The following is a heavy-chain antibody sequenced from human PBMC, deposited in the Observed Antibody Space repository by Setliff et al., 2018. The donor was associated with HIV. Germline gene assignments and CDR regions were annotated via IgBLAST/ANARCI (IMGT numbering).Heavy chain of an antibody. Sequence: ASVKVSCKDSGYIFTGYYIHWVRQAPGQGLEWMGRINPNNGDTNSAQKFQGRVTMTRDTSISTAYMELGRLRSDDTAVYYCARDRWVWGGSDSGYYYYFMDVWGKGTTVTISS. D-gene: IGHD6-19*01. J-gene: IGHJ6*03. CDR3: ARDRWVWGGSDSGYYYYFMDV. V-gene: IGHV1-2*06. CDR1: GYIFTGYY. CDR2: INPNNGDT.